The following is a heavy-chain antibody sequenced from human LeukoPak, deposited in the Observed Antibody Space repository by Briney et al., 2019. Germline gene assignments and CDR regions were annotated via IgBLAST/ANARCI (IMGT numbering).Heavy chain of an antibody. CDR2: IRPDGRDD. J-gene: IGHJ4*02. CDR1: GLTFRNHW. Sequence: GGSLRLSCAASGLTFRNHWMSWVRQAPGKGLEWVASIRPDGRDDYYTDSVKGRFTISRDNAGNSLYLQMSSLRAEDTAVYNWARIIGGVATYDYGGQRTLVTVSS. CDR3: ARIIGGVATYDY. D-gene: IGHD2-8*02. V-gene: IGHV3-7*01.